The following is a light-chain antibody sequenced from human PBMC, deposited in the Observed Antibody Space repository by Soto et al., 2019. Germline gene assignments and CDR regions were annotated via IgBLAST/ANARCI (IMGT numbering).Light chain of an antibody. V-gene: IGKV3-11*01. J-gene: IGKJ4*01. CDR1: QSVSSY. CDR2: DAS. CDR3: QQRSNWPPGPLT. Sequence: EIVLTQSPATLSLSPGERATLSCRASQSVSSYLAWYQQKPGQAPRLLIYDASNRATGIPPRFSGSGSGTDFALTISSLEPEAFAVYYCQQRSNWPPGPLTFGGGTKVEIK.